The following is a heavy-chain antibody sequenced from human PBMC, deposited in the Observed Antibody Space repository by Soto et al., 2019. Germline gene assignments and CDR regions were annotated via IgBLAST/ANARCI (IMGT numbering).Heavy chain of an antibody. CDR3: ARPNYDILTGYPEGWFDP. J-gene: IGHJ5*02. CDR2: INPSGGST. Sequence: QVQLVQSGAEVKKPGASVKVSCKASGYTFTSYYMHWVRQAPGQGLEWMGIINPSGGSTSYAQKCQGRVTMTRDTSTSTVYMELSSLRSEDTAVYYCARPNYDILTGYPEGWFDPWGQGTLVTVSS. D-gene: IGHD3-9*01. CDR1: GYTFTSYY. V-gene: IGHV1-46*01.